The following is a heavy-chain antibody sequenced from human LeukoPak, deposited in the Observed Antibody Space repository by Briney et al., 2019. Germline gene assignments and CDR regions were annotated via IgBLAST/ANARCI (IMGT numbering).Heavy chain of an antibody. CDR2: FDPEDGET. D-gene: IGHD1-26*01. CDR3: ATDLVIVGATSTDY. V-gene: IGHV1-24*01. J-gene: IGHJ4*02. CDR1: GYTLTELS. Sequence: ASVKVSCKVSGYTLTELSMHWVRQAPGKGLEWMGGFDPEDGETIYAQKFQGRVTMTEDTSTDTAYMELSSLRSEDTAVYYCATDLVIVGATSTDYWSQGTLVTVSS.